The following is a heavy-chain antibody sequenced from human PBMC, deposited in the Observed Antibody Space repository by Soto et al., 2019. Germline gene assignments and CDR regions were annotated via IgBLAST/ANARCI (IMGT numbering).Heavy chain of an antibody. D-gene: IGHD6-19*01. Sequence: EVQLLESGGGLVQPGGSLSLSCAASGFTFNYYAMTWVRQAPGKGLEWVSTISASGGTTYYADSVKGRFTISRDNSKNTLYLQMSSLRAEDTAVYYCAKRGIEVAGKYRWFDPWGQGTLVTVSS. CDR3: AKRGIEVAGKYRWFDP. CDR1: GFTFNYYA. J-gene: IGHJ5*02. CDR2: ISASGGTT. V-gene: IGHV3-23*01.